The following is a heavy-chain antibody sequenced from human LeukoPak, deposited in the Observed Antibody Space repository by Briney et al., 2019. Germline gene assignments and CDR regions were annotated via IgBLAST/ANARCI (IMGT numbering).Heavy chain of an antibody. V-gene: IGHV1-24*01. CDR2: FDPEDGET. J-gene: IGHJ4*02. CDR1: GYTLTELP. CDR3: ATNAYGSGSYPYFDY. D-gene: IGHD3-10*01. Sequence: VASVKVSCKVSGYTLTELPMHWVRQAPGKGLEWMGGFDPEDGETIYAQKFQGRVTMTEDTSTDTAYMELSSLRSEDTAVYYCATNAYGSGSYPYFDYWGQGTLVTVSS.